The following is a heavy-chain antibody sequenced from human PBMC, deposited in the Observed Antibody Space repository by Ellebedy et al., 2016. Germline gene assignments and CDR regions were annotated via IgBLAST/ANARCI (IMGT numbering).Heavy chain of an antibody. J-gene: IGHJ4*02. Sequence: ASVKVSCXASGYTFTGYYMHWVRQAPGQGLEWMGWINPNSGGTNYAQKFQGRVTMTRDTSISTAYMELSRLRSDDTAVYYCARDSPGGGGGDTHSDYWGQGTLVTVSS. D-gene: IGHD2-21*02. V-gene: IGHV1-2*02. CDR1: GYTFTGYY. CDR3: ARDSPGGGGGDTHSDY. CDR2: INPNSGGT.